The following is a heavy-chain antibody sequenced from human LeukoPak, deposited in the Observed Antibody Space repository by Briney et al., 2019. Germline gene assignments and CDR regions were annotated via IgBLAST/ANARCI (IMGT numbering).Heavy chain of an antibody. CDR1: GGSISSYY. V-gene: IGHV4-59*01. D-gene: IGHD2-21*02. CDR2: IYYSGST. J-gene: IGHJ2*01. CDR3: ARLAYCGGDCYYAHYWYFDL. Sequence: SETLSLTCTVSGGSISSYYWSWIRQPPGKGLEWIGYIYYSGSTNYNPSLKGRVTISVDTSKNQFSLKLSSVTAADTAVYYCARLAYCGGDCYYAHYWYFDLWGRGTLVTVSS.